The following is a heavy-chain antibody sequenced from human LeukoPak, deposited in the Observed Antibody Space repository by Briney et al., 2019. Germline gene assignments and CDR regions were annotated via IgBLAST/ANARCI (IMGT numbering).Heavy chain of an antibody. CDR1: GGSISSSSYY. J-gene: IGHJ3*02. D-gene: IGHD4/OR15-4a*01. CDR2: IYYSGST. Sequence: SETLSLTCTVSGGSISSSSYYWGWIRQPPGKGLEWIGSIYYSGSTYYNPSLKSRVTISVDTSKNQFSLKLSSVTAADTAVYYCARCLGDGAGAADAFDIWGQGTMVTVSS. V-gene: IGHV4-39*07. CDR3: ARCLGDGAGAADAFDI.